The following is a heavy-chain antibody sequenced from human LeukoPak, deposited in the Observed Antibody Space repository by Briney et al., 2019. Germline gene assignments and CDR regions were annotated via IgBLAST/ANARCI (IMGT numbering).Heavy chain of an antibody. CDR1: GYTFTGYY. CDR3: ARSPLRYFDWFDY. V-gene: IGHV1-2*04. CDR2: INPNSGGT. D-gene: IGHD3-9*01. Sequence: GASVKVSCKASGYTFTGYYMHWVRQAPGQGLEWMGWINPNSGGTNYAQKFQGWVTMTRDTSISTAYMELSRLRSDDTAVYYCARSPLRYFDWFDYWGRGTLVTVSS. J-gene: IGHJ4*02.